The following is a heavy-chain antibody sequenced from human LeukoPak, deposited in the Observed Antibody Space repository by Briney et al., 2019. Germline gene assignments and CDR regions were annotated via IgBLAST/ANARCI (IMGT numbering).Heavy chain of an antibody. D-gene: IGHD5-18*01. V-gene: IGHV3-13*01. CDR1: GFTFSSYD. CDR2: IGTAGDT. J-gene: IGHJ4*02. Sequence: AWGSLRLSCAASGFTFSSYDMHWVRQATGKGLEWVSAIGTAGDTYYPGSVKGRFAISRDNAKNSLYLQMNSLRAEDTAVYYCGSGSGYVPPLNWGQGTLVTVSS. CDR3: GSGSGYVPPLN.